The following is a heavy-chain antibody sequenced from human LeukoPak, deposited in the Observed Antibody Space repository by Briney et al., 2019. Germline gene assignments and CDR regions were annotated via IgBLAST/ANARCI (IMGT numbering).Heavy chain of an antibody. CDR2: IKQDGTEK. D-gene: IGHD5-12*01. CDR3: ARAYGYGFDY. Sequence: GGSLRLSCAASGFTFSGYWMSWVRQAPGKGLEGVANIKQDGTEKYYVDSVKGRFTISRDNAKNSLYLQMNSLRAEDTAVYYCARAYGYGFDYWGQGTLVTVSS. V-gene: IGHV3-7*03. J-gene: IGHJ4*02. CDR1: GFTFSGYW.